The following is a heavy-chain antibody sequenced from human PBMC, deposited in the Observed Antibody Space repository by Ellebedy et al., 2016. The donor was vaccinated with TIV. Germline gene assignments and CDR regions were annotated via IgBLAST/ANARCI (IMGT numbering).Heavy chain of an antibody. J-gene: IGHJ4*02. V-gene: IGHV4-59*01. CDR1: GGSISSYY. Sequence: SETLSLTCTVSGGSISSYYWSWVRQPPGKGLEWIGFIYYSGSTTYNPSLKTRVTISVDTSKNQFSLRLSSVTAADMAVYYCARHYSGSLPGRDWGQGTLVTVSS. D-gene: IGHD1-26*01. CDR2: IYYSGST. CDR3: ARHYSGSLPGRD.